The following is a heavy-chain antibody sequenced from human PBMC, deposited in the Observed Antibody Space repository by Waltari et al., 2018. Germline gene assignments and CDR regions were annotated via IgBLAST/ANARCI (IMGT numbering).Heavy chain of an antibody. J-gene: IGHJ4*02. CDR2: ISWDGSRT. V-gene: IGHV3-43*01. CDR1: GFSFDDYT. Sequence: EVQLVESGGVVIQPGGSLRLSCEASGFSFDDYTLPWVRQAPGKGLEWVSLISWDGSRTIYADSVKGRFTISRDNRKSSLYLQMNSLRPEDTALYYCAKDIAALSGCDYWGQGTLVTVSS. D-gene: IGHD6-6*01. CDR3: AKDIAALSGCDY.